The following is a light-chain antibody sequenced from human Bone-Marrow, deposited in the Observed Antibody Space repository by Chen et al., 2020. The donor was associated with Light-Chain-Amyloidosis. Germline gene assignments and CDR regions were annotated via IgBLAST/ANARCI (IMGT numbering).Light chain of an antibody. CDR3: QVWDRSSDRPV. J-gene: IGLJ3*02. CDR1: NIGSTS. CDR2: DDS. V-gene: IGLV3-21*02. Sequence: SYVLTQPSSVSVAPGQTATIACWGNNIGSTSVHWYQQPPGQAPLLVVYDDSYRPSGIPERLSGSNSGNTATLTISSVEAGDEADYYCQVWDRSSDRPVFGGGTKLTVL.